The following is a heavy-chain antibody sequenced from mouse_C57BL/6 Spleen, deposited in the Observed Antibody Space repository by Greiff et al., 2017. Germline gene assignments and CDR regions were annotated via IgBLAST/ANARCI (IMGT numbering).Heavy chain of an antibody. V-gene: IGHV5-16*01. Sequence: EVQLVESEGGLVQPGSSMKLSCTASGFTFSDYYMAWVRQVPEKGLEWVANINYDGSSTYYLDSLKSRFIISRDNAKNILYLQMSSLKSEDTATYYCARGGNGYYRDYAMDYWGQGTSVTVSS. CDR3: ARGGNGYYRDYAMDY. J-gene: IGHJ4*01. CDR2: INYDGSST. CDR1: GFTFSDYY. D-gene: IGHD2-3*01.